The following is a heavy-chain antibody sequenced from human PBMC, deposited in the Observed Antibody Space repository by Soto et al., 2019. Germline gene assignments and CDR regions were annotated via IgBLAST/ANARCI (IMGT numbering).Heavy chain of an antibody. CDR3: ERNKPAPVGATPEGFYYYGMDV. J-gene: IGHJ6*02. D-gene: IGHD1-26*01. CDR2: IIPIFGTV. CDR1: GGTFSSYA. V-gene: IGHV1-69*13. Sequence: SVEVSCMASGGTFSSYAISWVRQAPGQGLEWMGGIIPIFGTVNYAQKFQGRVTIAADESTSTAYMELSSLRSEDTAVYYCERNKPAPVGATPEGFYYYGMDVWGQGTTVTVSS.